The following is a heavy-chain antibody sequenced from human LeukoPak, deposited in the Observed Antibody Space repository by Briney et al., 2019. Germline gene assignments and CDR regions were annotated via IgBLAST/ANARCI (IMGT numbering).Heavy chain of an antibody. CDR3: GRLHGSGSFD. V-gene: IGHV4-39*07. Sequence: SETLSLTCTVSGVSFSNNYYWGWIRQPPGKGLGWIGTIYYDESTYYNPSLQSRVTISVDTSKSQFFLKLSSVTAADTAVYYCGRLHGSGSFDWGQGTLVTVPS. J-gene: IGHJ4*02. CDR1: GVSFSNNYY. CDR2: IYYDEST. D-gene: IGHD3-10*01.